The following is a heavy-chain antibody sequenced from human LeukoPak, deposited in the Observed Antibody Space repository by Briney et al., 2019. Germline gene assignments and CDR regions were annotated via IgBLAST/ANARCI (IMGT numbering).Heavy chain of an antibody. Sequence: SETLSLTCTVSGGSISSYYWSWIRQPAGTGLEWIGRIYTSGSTNYNPSLKSRVTMSVDTSKNQFSLKLSSVTAADTAVYYCARERPGIFPYWFDPWGQGTLVTVSS. CDR3: ARERPGIFPYWFDP. J-gene: IGHJ5*02. V-gene: IGHV4-4*07. CDR1: GGSISSYY. D-gene: IGHD6-13*01. CDR2: IYTSGST.